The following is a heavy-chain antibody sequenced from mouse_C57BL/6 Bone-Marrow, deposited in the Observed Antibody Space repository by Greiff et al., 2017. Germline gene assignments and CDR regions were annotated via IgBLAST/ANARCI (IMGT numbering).Heavy chain of an antibody. CDR2: ISSGGSYT. CDR1: GFTFSSYG. CDR3: ARRGYLLDY. J-gene: IGHJ2*01. Sequence: EVMLVESGGDLVKPGGSLKLSCAASGFTFSSYGMSWVRQTPDKRLEWVATISSGGSYTYYPDSVQGRFTISRDNAKNTLYLQMSSLKSEDTAMYYCARRGYLLDYWGQGTTLTVSS. V-gene: IGHV5-6*02. D-gene: IGHD5-1*01.